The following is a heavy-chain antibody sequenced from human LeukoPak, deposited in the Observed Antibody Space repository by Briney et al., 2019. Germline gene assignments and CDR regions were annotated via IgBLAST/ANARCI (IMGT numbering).Heavy chain of an antibody. D-gene: IGHD2-15*01. CDR3: ASRVVAVRNYYYGMDV. V-gene: IGHV4-31*03. Sequence: PSETLSLTCTVSGGSISSGGYYWSWIRQHPGKGLEWIGYIYYSGSTYYNPSLKSRVTISVDASKNQFSLKLSSVTAADTAVYYCASRVVAVRNYYYGMDVWGQGTTVTVSS. CDR1: GGSISSGGYY. CDR2: IYYSGST. J-gene: IGHJ6*02.